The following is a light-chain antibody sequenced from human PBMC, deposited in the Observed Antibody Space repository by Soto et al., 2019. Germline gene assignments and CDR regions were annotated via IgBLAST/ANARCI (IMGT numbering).Light chain of an antibody. V-gene: IGLV1-51*02. Sequence: QSVLTQPPSVSAAPGQKVTISCSGSSSNIGNNYVSWYQQLPGTAPKLLIYENNKRPSGIPDRFSGSKSGTSATLGVTGLQTVDEADYYCGTWDSSLSGVVFGGGTKLTVL. CDR2: ENN. CDR3: GTWDSSLSGVV. J-gene: IGLJ2*01. CDR1: SSNIGNNY.